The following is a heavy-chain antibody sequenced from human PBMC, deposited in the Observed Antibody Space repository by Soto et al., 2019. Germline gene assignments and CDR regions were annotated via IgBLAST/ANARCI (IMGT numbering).Heavy chain of an antibody. Sequence: SLRLSCAASGFTFSSYGMHWVRQAPGKGLEWVAVISYDGSNKYYANSVKGRFTISRDNSKNTLYLQMNSLRAEDTAVYYCARDLGINDYGDSNHAFDIWGQGTMVTVSS. D-gene: IGHD4-17*01. V-gene: IGHV3-30*03. CDR2: ISYDGSNK. CDR1: GFTFSSYG. J-gene: IGHJ3*02. CDR3: ARDLGINDYGDSNHAFDI.